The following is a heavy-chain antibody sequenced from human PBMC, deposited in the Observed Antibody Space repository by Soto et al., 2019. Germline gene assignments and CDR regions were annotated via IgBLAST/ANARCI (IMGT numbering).Heavy chain of an antibody. D-gene: IGHD3-10*01. CDR2: IIPIFGTA. Sequence: GASVKVSCKASGGTFSSYAISWVRQAPGQGLEWMGGIIPIFGTANYAQKFQGRVTITADESTSTAYMELSSLRSEDTAVYYCARVLLWFGSPNNWFDPWGQGTLVTVSS. CDR3: ARVLLWFGSPNNWFDP. J-gene: IGHJ5*02. CDR1: GGTFSSYA. V-gene: IGHV1-69*13.